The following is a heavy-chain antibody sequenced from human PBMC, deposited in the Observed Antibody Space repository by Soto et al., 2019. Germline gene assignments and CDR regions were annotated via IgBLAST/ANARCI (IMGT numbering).Heavy chain of an antibody. CDR1: GYTFTRYG. D-gene: IGHD4-17*01. V-gene: IGHV1-18*01. CDR3: ARAYGDYYFDY. Sequence: ASVKVSCKASGYTFTRYGISWVRQAPGQGLEWMGWISTYKGDTHYPQKLQGRVTMTTDTSTSTAYMELRSLRSDDTAVYYCARAYGDYYFDYRGQGTLVTVSS. J-gene: IGHJ4*02. CDR2: ISTYKGDT.